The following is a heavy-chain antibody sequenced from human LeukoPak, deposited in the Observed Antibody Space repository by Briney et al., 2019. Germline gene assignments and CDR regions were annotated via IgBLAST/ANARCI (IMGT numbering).Heavy chain of an antibody. V-gene: IGHV3-23*01. D-gene: IGHD4-11*01. CDR2: LIGSSGST. CDR1: GFTSINYA. Sequence: GGSLRLSCAASGFTSINYAMNWIRQAPGKGLEWVSVLIGSSGSTDYADSVKGRFTISRDTSRNTVFLQMNSLRAEDTAIYYCAKGAYDYIKMGYFDSWGQGSLVTVSS. CDR3: AKGAYDYIKMGYFDS. J-gene: IGHJ4*02.